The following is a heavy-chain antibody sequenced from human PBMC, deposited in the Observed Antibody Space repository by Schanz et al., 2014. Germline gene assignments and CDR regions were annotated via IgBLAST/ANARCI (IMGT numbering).Heavy chain of an antibody. Sequence: EVHLLESGGGLVQPGGSLRLSCAASGFSFGTYAMSWVRQAPGKGLEWVSAVSGSGASTYYADSVKGRFTISRDNSKTTVYLQMNSLRAEDTAVYYCAKDAENTAMITDYFDYWGQGTLVTVSS. CDR1: GFSFGTYA. J-gene: IGHJ4*02. CDR3: AKDAENTAMITDYFDY. V-gene: IGHV3-23*01. CDR2: VSGSGAST. D-gene: IGHD5-18*01.